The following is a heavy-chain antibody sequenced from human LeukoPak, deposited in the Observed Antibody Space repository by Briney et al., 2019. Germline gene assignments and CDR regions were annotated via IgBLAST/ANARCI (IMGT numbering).Heavy chain of an antibody. V-gene: IGHV4-59*01. CDR2: IYYSGST. CDR1: GGSISSYY. D-gene: IGHD5-18*01. J-gene: IGHJ5*02. Sequence: PSETLSLTCTVSGGSISSYYWSWIRQPPGKGLEWIGYIYYSGSTNYNPSLKSRVTISVDTSKNQFSLKLSSVTAADTAVYYCARVKYSYGYWFDPWGQGTLVTVSS. CDR3: ARVKYSYGYWFDP.